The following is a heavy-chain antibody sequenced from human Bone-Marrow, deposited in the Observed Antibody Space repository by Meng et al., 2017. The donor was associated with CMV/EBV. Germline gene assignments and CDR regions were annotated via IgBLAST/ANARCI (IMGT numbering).Heavy chain of an antibody. CDR2: ISYDGSNK. D-gene: IGHD1-26*01. J-gene: IGHJ4*02. CDR3: ARESSGSPYFDY. Sequence: SCAASGCTFSSYAMHWVRQAPGKGLEWVAVISYDGSNKYYADSVKGRFTISRDNSKNTLYLQMNSLRAEDTAVYYCARESSGSPYFDYWGQGTLVTVSS. CDR1: GCTFSSYA. V-gene: IGHV3-30-3*01.